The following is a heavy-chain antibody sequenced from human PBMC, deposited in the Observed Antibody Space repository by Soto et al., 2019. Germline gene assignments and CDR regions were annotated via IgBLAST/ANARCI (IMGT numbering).Heavy chain of an antibody. J-gene: IGHJ4*02. CDR3: AKDRMSGGSSGDRTYYFDY. CDR1: GFTFSSYA. CDR2: ISGSGGST. D-gene: IGHD6-19*01. Sequence: EVQLLESGGGLVQPGGSLRLSCAASGFTFSSYAMSWVRQAPGKGLEWVSAISGSGGSTYYADSVKGRFTISRDNTKNTLYLQMNSLRAEDTAVYYCAKDRMSGGSSGDRTYYFDYWGQGTLVTVSS. V-gene: IGHV3-23*01.